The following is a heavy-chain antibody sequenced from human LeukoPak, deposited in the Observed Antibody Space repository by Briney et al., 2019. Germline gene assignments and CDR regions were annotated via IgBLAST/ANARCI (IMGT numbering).Heavy chain of an antibody. J-gene: IGHJ3*02. CDR2: IKQDGSEK. CDR3: AKDRVSGSYPDAFDI. Sequence: GGSLRLSCAASGFTFISYWMSWVRQAPGKGLEWVANIKQDGSEKYYVDSVKGRFTISRDNSKNTLYLQMNSLRAEDTAVYYCAKDRVSGSYPDAFDIWGQGTMVTVSS. D-gene: IGHD1-26*01. CDR1: GFTFISYW. V-gene: IGHV3-7*01.